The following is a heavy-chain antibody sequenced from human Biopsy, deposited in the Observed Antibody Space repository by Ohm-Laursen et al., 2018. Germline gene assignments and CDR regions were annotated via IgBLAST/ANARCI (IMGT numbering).Heavy chain of an antibody. V-gene: IGHV3-9*01. CDR2: IKWNSGKI. J-gene: IGHJ4*02. CDR3: ARDTGTMVRGVLYQ. D-gene: IGHD3-10*01. CDR1: GFNLGDYA. Sequence: SLRLSCAATGFNLGDYAMHWVRQVPGKGLEWVSGIKWNSGKIDYADSVKGRFTISRDNAKNSLYPHMNSLRTEDSASYYCARDTGTMVRGVLYQWGQGTQVTVSS.